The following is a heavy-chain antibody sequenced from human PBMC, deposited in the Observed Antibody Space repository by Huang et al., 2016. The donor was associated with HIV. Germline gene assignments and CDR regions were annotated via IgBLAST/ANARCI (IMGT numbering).Heavy chain of an antibody. J-gene: IGHJ3*02. CDR3: ARAKDSWDAYDI. V-gene: IGHV3-30-3*01. Sequence: QVQLVESGGGVVQPGRSLRLSCAASGFTFSSHAMHWVRQAPGNGIEWVAVKSNDGSNKYYADSVKGLFTFSRDNSKNTLYLQMNSLRAEDTAVFYCARAKDSWDAYDIWGQGTMVTVSS. CDR2: KSNDGSNK. CDR1: GFTFSSHA.